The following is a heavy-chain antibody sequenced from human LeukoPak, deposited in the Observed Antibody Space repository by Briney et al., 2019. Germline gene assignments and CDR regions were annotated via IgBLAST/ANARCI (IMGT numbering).Heavy chain of an antibody. CDR1: GYTLTGYY. J-gene: IGHJ2*01. Sequence: EASVTVSCKPSGYTLTGYYMHWVRQAPGQGLEWMGRINPNSGATNYAQKFQGRVTMTRDTSISTAYMELTTLRSDDTAVYYCAKSIEYCGADCYGYFDLWGRGTLVTVSS. D-gene: IGHD2-21*02. CDR3: AKSIEYCGADCYGYFDL. CDR2: INPNSGAT. V-gene: IGHV1-2*06.